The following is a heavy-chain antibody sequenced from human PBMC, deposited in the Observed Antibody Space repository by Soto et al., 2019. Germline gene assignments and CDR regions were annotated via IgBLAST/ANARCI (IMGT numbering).Heavy chain of an antibody. CDR2: IWYDGSNK. Sequence: PGGSLRLSCAASGFTFSSYGMHWVRQAPGKGLEWVAVIWYDGSNKYYADSVKGRFTISRDNSKKTLYLQMNSLRAEDTAVYYCARDPVGYYDFWSGPDYWGQGTLVTVSS. CDR3: ARDPVGYYDFWSGPDY. D-gene: IGHD3-3*01. J-gene: IGHJ4*02. CDR1: GFTFSSYG. V-gene: IGHV3-33*01.